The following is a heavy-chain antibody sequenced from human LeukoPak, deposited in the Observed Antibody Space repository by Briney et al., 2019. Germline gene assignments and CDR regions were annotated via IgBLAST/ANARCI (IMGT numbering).Heavy chain of an antibody. CDR3: ARVVPASYYYYGMDV. J-gene: IGHJ6*02. Sequence: PSETLSLTCTVSGGSISSYYWSWIRQPPGKGLEWIGYIYYSGSTNYNLSLKSRVTISVDTSKNQFSLKLSSVTAADTAVYYCARVVPASYYYYGMDVWGQGTTVTVSS. CDR2: IYYSGST. D-gene: IGHD2-2*01. CDR1: GGSISSYY. V-gene: IGHV4-59*01.